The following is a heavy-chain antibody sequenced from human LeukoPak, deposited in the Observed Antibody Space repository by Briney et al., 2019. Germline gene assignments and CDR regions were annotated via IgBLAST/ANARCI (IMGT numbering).Heavy chain of an antibody. CDR2: IYFSGRT. V-gene: IGHV4-39*01. D-gene: IGHD3-22*01. CDR3: ARRRHYDGSGYLE. Sequence: PSETLSLTCSVSGASVSRSDSYWDWIRQPPGKGLEWIGTIYFSGRTYYSPSLKSRVTMSVDPSNNQFSLNLRSVTAADTAVYYCARRRHYDGSGYLEWGQGTLLSVSS. J-gene: IGHJ1*01. CDR1: GASVSRSDSY.